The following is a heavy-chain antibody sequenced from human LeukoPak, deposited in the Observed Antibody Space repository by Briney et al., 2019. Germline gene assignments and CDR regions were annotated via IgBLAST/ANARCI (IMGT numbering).Heavy chain of an antibody. J-gene: IGHJ5*02. V-gene: IGHV1-69*13. CDR2: IIPIFGTA. CDR1: GGTFISYA. CDR3: ARDPLSSGWYFGNWFDP. D-gene: IGHD6-19*01. Sequence: SVKVSCKASGGTFISYAISWVRQAPGQGLEWMGGIIPIFGTANYAQKFQGRVTITADESTSTAYMELSSLRSEDTAVYYCARDPLSSGWYFGNWFDPWGQGTLVTVSS.